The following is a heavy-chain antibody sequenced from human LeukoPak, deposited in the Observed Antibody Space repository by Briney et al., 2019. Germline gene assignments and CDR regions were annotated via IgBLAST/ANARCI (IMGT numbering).Heavy chain of an antibody. V-gene: IGHV3-23*01. Sequence: GGSLRLSCAASGFTFSSYGMSWVRQAPGKGLEWVSAISGSGGSTYYADSVKGRFTISRDNSKNTLYLQMNSLRAEDTAVYYCAKLVTMIVVVGLEVDYWGQGTLVTVSS. CDR3: AKLVTMIVVVGLEVDY. D-gene: IGHD3-22*01. CDR1: GFTFSSYG. CDR2: ISGSGGST. J-gene: IGHJ4*02.